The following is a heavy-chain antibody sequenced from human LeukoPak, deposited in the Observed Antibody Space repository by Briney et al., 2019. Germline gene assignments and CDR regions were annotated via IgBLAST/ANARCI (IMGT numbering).Heavy chain of an antibody. Sequence: PGGSLRLSRAASGFTFSSYWMSWVRQAPGKGLEWVANIKQDGSEKYYVDSVKGRFTISRDNAKNSLYLQMNSPRAEDTAVYYCARESYSNYGVAVRFDYWGQGTLVTVSS. J-gene: IGHJ4*02. V-gene: IGHV3-7*01. CDR3: ARESYSNYGVAVRFDY. D-gene: IGHD4-11*01. CDR2: IKQDGSEK. CDR1: GFTFSSYW.